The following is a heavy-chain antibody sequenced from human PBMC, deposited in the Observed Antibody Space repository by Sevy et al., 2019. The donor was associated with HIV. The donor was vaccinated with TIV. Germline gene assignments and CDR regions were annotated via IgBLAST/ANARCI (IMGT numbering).Heavy chain of an antibody. CDR1: GFTFSSYG. CDR2: IWYDESNK. CDR3: ARSRGGGTNYYHYAMDV. Sequence: GGSLRLSCAASGFTFSSYGMHWVRQAPGKGLEWVAVIWYDESNKYDSVKGRFTISRDNSKNTLYLQMNSLTAEDTAVSYCARSRGGGTNYYHYAMDVWGQGTTVTVSS. V-gene: IGHV3-33*01. J-gene: IGHJ6*02. D-gene: IGHD3-10*01.